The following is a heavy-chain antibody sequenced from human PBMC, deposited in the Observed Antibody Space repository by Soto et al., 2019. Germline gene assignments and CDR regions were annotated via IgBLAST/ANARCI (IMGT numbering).Heavy chain of an antibody. CDR1: GGSVSSSSYY. Sequence: QLRLQESGPRLVKPSETLSLTCTVSGGSVSSSSYYWGWIRQPPGKGLEWIGNIYYSGSTSYNPSLKSRVPISVAPSNTQFSLKPTSVPAADPAVYYCAGHHIAAAAICWFGPWGQGTLVPVSS. J-gene: IGHJ5*02. CDR3: AGHHIAAAAICWFGP. CDR2: IYYSGST. V-gene: IGHV4-39*01. D-gene: IGHD6-13*01.